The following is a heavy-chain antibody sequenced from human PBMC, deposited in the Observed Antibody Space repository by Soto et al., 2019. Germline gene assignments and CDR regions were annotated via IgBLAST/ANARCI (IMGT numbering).Heavy chain of an antibody. CDR2: ISSSGSTI. CDR1: VLTFSSYE. J-gene: IGHJ4*02. CDR3: ARDSSTERKTGNTLKPLDY. D-gene: IGHD1-7*01. V-gene: IGHV3-48*03. Sequence: PGGSPILSCAASVLTFSSYEMNWVRQAPGKGLEWVSYISSSGSTIYYADSVKGRFTISRDNAKNSLYLQMNSLRAEDTAVYYCARDSSTERKTGNTLKPLDYWGQGTLVTVSS.